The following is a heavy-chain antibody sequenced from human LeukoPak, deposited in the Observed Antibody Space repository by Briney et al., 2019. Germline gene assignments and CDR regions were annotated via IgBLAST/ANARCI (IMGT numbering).Heavy chain of an antibody. CDR3: ARDYKGYYGSGSYPRIYYYYYGMDV. J-gene: IGHJ6*02. CDR2: INHSGST. Sequence: SETLSLTCAVYGGSFSGYYWSWIRQPPGKGLEWIGEINHSGSTNYNPSLKSRVTISVDTSKNQFSLKLSSVTAADTAVYYCARDYKGYYGSGSYPRIYYYYYGMDVWGQGTTVTVSS. D-gene: IGHD3-10*01. V-gene: IGHV4-34*01. CDR1: GGSFSGYY.